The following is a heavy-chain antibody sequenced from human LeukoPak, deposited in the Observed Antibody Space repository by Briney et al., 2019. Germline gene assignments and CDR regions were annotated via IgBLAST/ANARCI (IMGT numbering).Heavy chain of an antibody. V-gene: IGHV3-23*01. Sequence: GGSLRLSCAASGFTFSSYAMSWVRQAPGKGLEWVSAISGSGGSTYYADSVKGRLIISRDNSKNTLYLQMNSQRAEDTALYYCAKSVGAAGGYGEFLQHWGQGTLVTVSS. J-gene: IGHJ1*01. CDR2: ISGSGGST. CDR1: GFTFSSYA. D-gene: IGHD6-13*01. CDR3: AKSVGAAGGYGEFLQH.